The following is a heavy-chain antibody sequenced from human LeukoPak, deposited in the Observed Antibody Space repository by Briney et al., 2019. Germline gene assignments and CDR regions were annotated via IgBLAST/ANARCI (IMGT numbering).Heavy chain of an antibody. Sequence: PGGSLRLSCAASGFSFSGYGMHWVRQAPGKGLEWVSTISHSGGRTYYADSLEGRFAISRDNSKNTLFLQMHSLRAEDTAVYYCAKADRVASAATLDYWGQGTLVTVSS. CDR3: AKADRVASAATLDY. CDR1: GFSFSGYG. CDR2: ISHSGGRT. J-gene: IGHJ4*02. D-gene: IGHD2-15*01. V-gene: IGHV3-23*01.